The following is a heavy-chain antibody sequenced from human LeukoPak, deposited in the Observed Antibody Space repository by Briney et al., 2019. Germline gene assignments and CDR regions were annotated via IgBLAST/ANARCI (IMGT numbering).Heavy chain of an antibody. J-gene: IGHJ5*02. CDR1: GGTFSSYA. Sequence: SVKVSCKASGGTFSSYAISWVRQAPGQGREWMGGIIPIFGTANYAQKFQGRVTITTDESTSTAYLELSSLRSEDTAVYYCARGDFWSGYYGGFDPWGQGTLVTVSS. V-gene: IGHV1-69*05. CDR3: ARGDFWSGYYGGFDP. CDR2: IIPIFGTA. D-gene: IGHD3-3*01.